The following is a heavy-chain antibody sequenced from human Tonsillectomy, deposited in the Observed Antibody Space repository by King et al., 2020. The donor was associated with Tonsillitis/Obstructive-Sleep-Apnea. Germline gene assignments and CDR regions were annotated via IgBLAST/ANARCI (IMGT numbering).Heavy chain of an antibody. J-gene: IGHJ4*02. Sequence: VQLVESGGGLVKPGESLRLSCAVSGFTFTNDCMNWVRQAPGKGLEWVGRIKSKKDGETTDYAAPVKGRFTLSRDDSKIVVYLQMNTLKSGDTAVYYWFTGALVDGSRGYWGQGPLVTVSS. CDR2: IKSKKDGETT. CDR1: GFTFTNDC. V-gene: IGHV3-15*07. D-gene: IGHD1-26*01. CDR3: FTGALVDGSRGY.